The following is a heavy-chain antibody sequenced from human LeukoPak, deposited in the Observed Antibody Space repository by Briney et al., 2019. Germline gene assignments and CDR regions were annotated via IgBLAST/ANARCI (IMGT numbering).Heavy chain of an antibody. CDR1: GFTFSSYA. J-gene: IGHJ3*02. CDR3: ARDQYYYDSSGAFDI. Sequence: GGSLRLSCAASGFTFSSYAMHWVRQAPGKGLEWVAVISYDGSNKYYADSVKGRFTISRDNSKNTLYLQMNSLRAEVTAVYYCARDQYYYDSSGAFDIWGQGTMVTVSS. CDR2: ISYDGSNK. D-gene: IGHD3-22*01. V-gene: IGHV3-30-3*01.